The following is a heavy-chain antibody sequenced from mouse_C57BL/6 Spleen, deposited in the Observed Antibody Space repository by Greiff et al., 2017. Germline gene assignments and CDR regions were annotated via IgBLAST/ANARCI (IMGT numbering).Heavy chain of an antibody. J-gene: IGHJ4*01. CDR1: GYTFTSYW. V-gene: IGHV1-59*01. D-gene: IGHD1-1*01. CDR2: IDPSDSYT. CDR3: ARRIYYYGSNYAMDY. Sequence: QVQLQQSGAELVRPGTSVKLSCKASGYTFTSYWMHWVKQRPGQGLEWIGVIDPSDSYTNYNQKFKGKDTLTVDTSSSTAYMQLSSLTSEDSAVYYCARRIYYYGSNYAMDYWGQGTSVTVSS.